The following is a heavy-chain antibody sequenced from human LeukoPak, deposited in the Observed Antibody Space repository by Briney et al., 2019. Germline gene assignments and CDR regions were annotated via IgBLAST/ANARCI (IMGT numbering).Heavy chain of an antibody. CDR3: ARYYYDSSGYLPYYYYGMDV. V-gene: IGHV4-31*03. J-gene: IGHJ6*02. CDR2: IYYSGST. CDR1: GGSISSCGYY. D-gene: IGHD3-22*01. Sequence: SETLSLTCTVSGGSISSCGYYWSWIRQHPGKGLEWIGYIYYSGSTYYNPSLKSRVTISVDTSKNQFSLKLSSVTAADTAVYYCARYYYDSSGYLPYYYYGMDVWGQGTTVTVSS.